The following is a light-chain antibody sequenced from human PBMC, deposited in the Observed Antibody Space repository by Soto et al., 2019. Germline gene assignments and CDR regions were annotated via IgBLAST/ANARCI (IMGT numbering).Light chain of an antibody. V-gene: IGKV3D-15*01. CDR1: QSVNIY. CDR3: QQYDDWLRLT. Sequence: EILMMQSPATLSFSPGERATLSWRASQSVNIYLAWYQQKPCQAPRLLIFGASSRATGIPARFSGSGSGTEFNLTISSLQSEDFAVYFCQQYDDWLRLTFGGGTKVDIK. J-gene: IGKJ4*01. CDR2: GAS.